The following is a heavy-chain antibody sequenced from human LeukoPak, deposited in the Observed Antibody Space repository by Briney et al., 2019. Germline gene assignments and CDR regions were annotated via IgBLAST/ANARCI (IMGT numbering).Heavy chain of an antibody. V-gene: IGHV3-21*04. CDR1: GFTFSSYN. CDR3: ARGVPGIAVAGPGDAFDI. Sequence: GGSLRLSCAASGFTFSSYNMNWVRQAPGKGLEWVPSISSSSSYIYYADSVKGRFTISRDNAKNSLYLQMISLRAEDTAVYYCARGVPGIAVAGPGDAFDIWGQGTMVTVSS. CDR2: ISSSSSYI. J-gene: IGHJ3*02. D-gene: IGHD6-19*01.